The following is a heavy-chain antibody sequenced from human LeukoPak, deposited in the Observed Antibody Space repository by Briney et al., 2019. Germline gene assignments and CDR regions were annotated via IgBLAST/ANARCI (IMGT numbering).Heavy chain of an antibody. J-gene: IGHJ4*02. CDR3: TKGRSNHY. D-gene: IGHD3-10*01. CDR1: GFTFSDFW. Sequence: PGGSLRLPCAASGFTFSDFWMGWVRQAPGKGLEWVANINQDGSENYYVDSVKGRFTISRDNAKNSLYLQMNSLRAEDTAVYYCTKGRSNHYWGQGTLVTVST. CDR2: INQDGSEN. V-gene: IGHV3-7*01.